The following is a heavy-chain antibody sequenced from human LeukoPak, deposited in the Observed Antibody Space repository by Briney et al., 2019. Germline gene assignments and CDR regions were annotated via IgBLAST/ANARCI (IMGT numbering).Heavy chain of an antibody. J-gene: IGHJ4*02. D-gene: IGHD3-3*01. CDR3: ASLYYDFVDY. CDR1: GGSISSYY. Sequence: SETLSLTCTVSGGSISSYYWSWIRQPPGKGLEWIGYIYTSGSTNYNPSLKSRVTISVDTSKNQFSLKLSSVTAADTAVYYCASLYYDFVDYWGQGTLVTVSS. V-gene: IGHV4-4*09. CDR2: IYTSGST.